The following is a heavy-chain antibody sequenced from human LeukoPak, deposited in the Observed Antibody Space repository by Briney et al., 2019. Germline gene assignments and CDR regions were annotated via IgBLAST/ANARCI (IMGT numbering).Heavy chain of an antibody. CDR3: ARDDGSGSYYY. Sequence: PSQTLSLTCTVSGGSISSGSYYWSWIRQPAGKGLEWIGRIYTSGSTNYNPSLKSRVTISVDTSKNQFSLKLSSVTAADTAVYYCARDDGSGSYYYWGQGTLVTVSS. CDR1: GGSISSGSYY. J-gene: IGHJ4*02. CDR2: IYTSGST. D-gene: IGHD3-10*01. V-gene: IGHV4-61*02.